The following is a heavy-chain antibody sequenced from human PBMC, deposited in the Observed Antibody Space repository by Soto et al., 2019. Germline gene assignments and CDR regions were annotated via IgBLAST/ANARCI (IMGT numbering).Heavy chain of an antibody. J-gene: IGHJ5*02. CDR2: INPGSGDT. V-gene: IGHV1-8*01. CDR1: GYSFTNND. D-gene: IGHD3-16*01. Sequence: GASVKVSCKASGYSFTNNDVSWVRQATGQGLEWMGWINPGSGDTGYAQKFQGRVTMTRDILIATAYLEMSSLRSDDTAIYYCARMATFGSLNWFDPWAQGTLVTVSS. CDR3: ARMATFGSLNWFDP.